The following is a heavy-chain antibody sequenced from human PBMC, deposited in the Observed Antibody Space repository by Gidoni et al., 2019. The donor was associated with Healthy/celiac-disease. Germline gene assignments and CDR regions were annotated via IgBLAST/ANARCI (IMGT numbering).Heavy chain of an antibody. D-gene: IGHD3-3*01. J-gene: IGHJ5*02. CDR3: ARGLPDWSGLNWFDP. CDR2: IYYSGST. CDR1: GGSISSGGYY. V-gene: IGHV4-31*03. Sequence: QVQLQESGPGRVKPSQTLSLTCTVSGGSISSGGYYWSWSRQHPGKGLEWIGYIYYSGSTYYNPSLKRRVTISADTSKNQFSLKLSSVTAADTAVYYCARGLPDWSGLNWFDPWGQGTLVTVSS.